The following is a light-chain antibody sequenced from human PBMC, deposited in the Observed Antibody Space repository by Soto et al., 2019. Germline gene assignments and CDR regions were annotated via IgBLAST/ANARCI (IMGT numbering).Light chain of an antibody. Sequence: QSVLTQPPSASGTPGQRVTISCSGRFSNIGSNYVYWYQQLPGTAPKLLIFTNDQRTSGVPGRFSGSKSGTSASLAISGLRSEDEADYYCAVWDDSLRGWMFGGGTKLTVL. V-gene: IGLV1-47*02. J-gene: IGLJ3*02. CDR2: TND. CDR1: FSNIGSNY. CDR3: AVWDDSLRGWM.